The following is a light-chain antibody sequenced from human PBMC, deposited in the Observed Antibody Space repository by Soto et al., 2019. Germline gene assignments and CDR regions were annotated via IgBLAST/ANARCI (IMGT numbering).Light chain of an antibody. CDR3: QQYNNWPLG. Sequence: EIVMKQSPATLSVSPGERATLSCRASQSVNSDLAWYQQKPGQAPRLLIHDASTRATGIPVRFSGSGSGTEFTLTISSLQSEDFAIYYCQQYNNWPLGFGGGTKVDIK. CDR2: DAS. CDR1: QSVNSD. V-gene: IGKV3-15*01. J-gene: IGKJ4*01.